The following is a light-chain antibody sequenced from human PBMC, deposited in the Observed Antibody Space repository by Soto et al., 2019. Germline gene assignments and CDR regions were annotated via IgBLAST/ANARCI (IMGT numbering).Light chain of an antibody. V-gene: IGKV1-6*01. J-gene: IGKJ3*01. CDR2: ATS. CDR3: LQYYSYPLT. CDR1: QDIRSD. Sequence: ILMTQSPSSLSASAGERVTLTCRASQDIRSDLSWYQQKSGRAPKLLIYATSTVESGVPSRFSGSGSGTDFTLTISSLQPEDFATYYCLQYYSYPLTFGPGTKVEIK.